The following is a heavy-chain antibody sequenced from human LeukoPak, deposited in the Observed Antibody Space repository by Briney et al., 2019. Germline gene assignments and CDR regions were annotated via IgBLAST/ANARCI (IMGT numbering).Heavy chain of an antibody. CDR1: GGTFSSYA. J-gene: IGHJ4*02. D-gene: IGHD6-13*01. V-gene: IGHV1-69*13. CDR3: ARAPRNSSTMLDF. Sequence: ASVKVSCKASGGTFSSYAISWVRQAPGRGLEWMGGIIPIFGTANYAQKFQGRVTITADESTSTAYMELSSLRSEDTAVYHCARAPRNSSTMLDFWGQGTLVTISS. CDR2: IIPIFGTA.